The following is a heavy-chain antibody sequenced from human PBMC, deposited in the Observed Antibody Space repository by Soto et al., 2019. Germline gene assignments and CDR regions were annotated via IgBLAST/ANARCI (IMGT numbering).Heavy chain of an antibody. Sequence: QVQLVESGGGVVQPGRSLRLSCAASGFTFSSYGMHWVRQAPGKGLEWVAVISYDGSNKYYADSVKGRFTISRDNSKNPLYLQMNSLIAEDTAVYYCAKDGETSGYDAFDYWGQGTLVTVSS. J-gene: IGHJ4*02. CDR1: GFTFSSYG. CDR2: ISYDGSNK. V-gene: IGHV3-30*18. CDR3: AKDGETSGYDAFDY. D-gene: IGHD5-12*01.